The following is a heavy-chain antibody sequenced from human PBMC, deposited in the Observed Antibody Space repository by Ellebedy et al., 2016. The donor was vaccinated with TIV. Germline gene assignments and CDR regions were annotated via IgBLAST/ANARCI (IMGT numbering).Heavy chain of an antibody. J-gene: IGHJ4*02. CDR1: GFTFSSYS. CDR3: VRDLGSVEVR. CDR2: ISSDASYT. V-gene: IGHV3-21*01. Sequence: GESLKISCAASGFTFSSYSMNWVRQAPGKGLEWVSSISSDASYTYYRDSVRGRFTISRDNAKNSVFLQLNGLRVEDTAVYFCVRDLGSVEVRWGQGTLVTVSS. D-gene: IGHD2-2*01.